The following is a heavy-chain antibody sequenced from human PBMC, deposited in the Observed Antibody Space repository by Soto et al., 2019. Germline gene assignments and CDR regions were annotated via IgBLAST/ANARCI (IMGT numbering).Heavy chain of an antibody. V-gene: IGHV4-4*07. CDR1: GGSIRGYY. J-gene: IGHJ4*02. Sequence: QMQLQESGPGLVKPSETLSLTCTVSGGSIRGYYWSWIRQSAGMRLEWIGRMHTSGSTNYNPSLKSRVSISVDMSKHQISLKLTSVTAADTALYYCVRASMPKAHFDSWGQGTLVTVSS. CDR2: MHTSGST. CDR3: VRASMPKAHFDS. D-gene: IGHD2-2*01.